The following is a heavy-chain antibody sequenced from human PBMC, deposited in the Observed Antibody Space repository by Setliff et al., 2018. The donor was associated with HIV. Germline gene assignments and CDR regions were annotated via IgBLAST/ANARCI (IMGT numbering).Heavy chain of an antibody. CDR1: GYTFTSYA. V-gene: IGHV1-3*01. Sequence: GASVKVSCKASGYTFTSYAMHWVRQAPGQRLEWMGWINAGNGNTKYSQKFQGRVTITRDTSASTAYMELSRLRSDDTAVYYCARGGYSSSLPVSYGMDVWGQGTTVTVSS. J-gene: IGHJ6*02. CDR2: INAGNGNT. D-gene: IGHD6-13*01. CDR3: ARGGYSSSLPVSYGMDV.